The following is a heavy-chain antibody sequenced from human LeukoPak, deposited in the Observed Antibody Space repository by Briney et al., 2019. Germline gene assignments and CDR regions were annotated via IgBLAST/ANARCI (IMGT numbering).Heavy chain of an antibody. CDR3: ASVTAMGHLDY. CDR2: ISSSGGNT. Sequence: SEGSLRLSCSASGFTFSSYALHWVRQAPGKGLEYVSSISSSGGNTYYADSLKGRFTISRDNSKNTLYIEMNSLRAENTAVYYCASVTAMGHLDYWGQGTLVTVSS. V-gene: IGHV3-64*04. D-gene: IGHD5-18*01. J-gene: IGHJ4*02. CDR1: GFTFSSYA.